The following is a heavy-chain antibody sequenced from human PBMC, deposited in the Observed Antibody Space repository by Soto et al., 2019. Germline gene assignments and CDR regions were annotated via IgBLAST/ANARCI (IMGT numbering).Heavy chain of an antibody. J-gene: IGHJ3*02. Sequence: CAASGFTFSSYGMHWVRQAPGEGLEWVAVIWYDGSNKYYADSVKGRFTISRDNSKNTLYLQMNSLRAEDTAVYYCARSDSSIPVAFDIWGQGTMVTVSS. V-gene: IGHV3-33*01. D-gene: IGHD3-3*01. CDR1: GFTFSSYG. CDR2: IWYDGSNK. CDR3: ARSDSSIPVAFDI.